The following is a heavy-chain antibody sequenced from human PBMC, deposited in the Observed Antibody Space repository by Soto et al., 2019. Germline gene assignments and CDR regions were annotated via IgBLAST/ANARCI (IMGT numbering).Heavy chain of an antibody. Sequence: PSETLSLTCTVSGGSISSGGYYWSWIRQHPGKGLEWIGYIYYSGSTYYNPSLKSRVTISVDTSKNQFSLKLSSVTAADTAVYYCARDHTISPGMDVWGQGTTVTVSS. CDR3: ARDHTISPGMDV. J-gene: IGHJ6*02. V-gene: IGHV4-31*03. CDR1: GGSISSGGYY. D-gene: IGHD2-2*01. CDR2: IYYSGST.